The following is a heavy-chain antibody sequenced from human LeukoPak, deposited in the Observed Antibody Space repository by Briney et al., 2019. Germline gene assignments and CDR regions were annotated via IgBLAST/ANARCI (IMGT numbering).Heavy chain of an antibody. CDR3: ASHSGGYAY. CDR2: INHSGST. D-gene: IGHD5-12*01. Sequence: SETLSLTCAVYGGSFSGYYWSWIRQPPGKGLEWIGEINHSGSTNYNPSLKSRVTILVDTSKNQFSLKLSSVTAADTAVYYCASHSGGYAYWGQGTLVTVSS. CDR1: GGSFSGYY. V-gene: IGHV4-34*01. J-gene: IGHJ4*02.